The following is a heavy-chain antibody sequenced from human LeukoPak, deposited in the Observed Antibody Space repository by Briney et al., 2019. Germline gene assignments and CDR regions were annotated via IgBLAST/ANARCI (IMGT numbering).Heavy chain of an antibody. V-gene: IGHV7-4-1*02. CDR2: INTNTGNP. CDR3: AREDIVVVVAATLTMIDP. Sequence: GASVKVSCKASGYTFTSYAMNWVRQAPGQGLEWMGWINTNTGNPTYAQGFTGRFVFSLDTSVSTAYLQISSLKAEDTAVYYCAREDIVVVVAATLTMIDPWGQGTLVTVSS. D-gene: IGHD2-15*01. CDR1: GYTFTSYA. J-gene: IGHJ5*02.